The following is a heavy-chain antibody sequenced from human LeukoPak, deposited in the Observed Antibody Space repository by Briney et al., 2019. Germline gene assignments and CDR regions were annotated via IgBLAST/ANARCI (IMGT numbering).Heavy chain of an antibody. Sequence: GGPLRLSCAPSGFTFCRYSMNCVRDAPGGGLEWVSSISSSSYIYYADSVKGRFTIFRHNPKNSLYLQTNSLRADDTAVYYCSSRYYDSHMDVWGKGTTVTVSS. CDR3: SSRYYDSHMDV. CDR2: ISSSSYI. CDR1: GFTFCRYS. J-gene: IGHJ6*03. D-gene: IGHD3-3*01. V-gene: IGHV3-21*01.